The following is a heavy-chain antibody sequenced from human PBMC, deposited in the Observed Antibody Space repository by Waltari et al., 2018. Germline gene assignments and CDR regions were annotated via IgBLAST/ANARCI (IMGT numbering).Heavy chain of an antibody. CDR3: ATWRWGQSEFDY. CDR1: GFTFRRHW. CDR2: IKEDGSDK. J-gene: IGHJ4*02. D-gene: IGHD7-27*01. V-gene: IGHV3-7*01. Sequence: EAQLVESGGKLVQPGGSLRLSCVASGFTFRRHWMSWVRQAPGRGLEWVATIKEDGSDKNYVDSVRGRVTISRDNANDSLYLQMNSLRAEDTAVYYCATWRWGQSEFDYWGQGTLVTVSS.